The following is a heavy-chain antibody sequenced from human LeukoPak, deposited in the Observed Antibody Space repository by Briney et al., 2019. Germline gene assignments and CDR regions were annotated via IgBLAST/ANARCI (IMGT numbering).Heavy chain of an antibody. V-gene: IGHV3-64*01. CDR3: ARERAYYYFDY. Sequence: PGRSLRLSCEASGFTFTTYTIHWVRQAPGKGLEYVSAVVGNGGTTYYANSVKGRFTISRDNSKNTVYLQMGSLRAEDTAMYYCARERAYYYFDYWGQGALVTVSS. CDR1: GFTFTTYT. J-gene: IGHJ4*02. D-gene: IGHD2-21*01. CDR2: VVGNGGTT.